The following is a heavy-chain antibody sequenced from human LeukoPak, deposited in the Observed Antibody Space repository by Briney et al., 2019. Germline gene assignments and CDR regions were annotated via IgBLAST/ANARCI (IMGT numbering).Heavy chain of an antibody. CDR1: GFTFSSYL. Sequence: GGSLRLSCAASGFTFSSYLMPWVRRAPGKGLVWVSRINSDGRRTSYADSVKGRFTISRDNAKNTLYLQMNSLRAEDTAVYYCARRGGYGMNYWGQGTLVTVSS. V-gene: IGHV3-74*01. CDR2: INSDGRRT. D-gene: IGHD6-25*01. CDR3: ARRGGYGMNY. J-gene: IGHJ4*02.